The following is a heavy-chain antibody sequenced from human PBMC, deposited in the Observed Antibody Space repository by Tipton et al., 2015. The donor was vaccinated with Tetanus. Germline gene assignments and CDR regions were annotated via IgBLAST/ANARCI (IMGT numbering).Heavy chain of an antibody. CDR2: TYHSGST. CDR3: ARPHSLGNYLY. CDR1: GDSISTSTYY. D-gene: IGHD1-7*01. V-gene: IGHV4-39*01. J-gene: IGHJ4*02. Sequence: TLSLTCIVSGDSISTSTYYWGWIRQSPGKGLEWIGSTYHSGSTYSNPSLKSRVTISVDTSGNQFSLSLSSVTAADTAVYYCARPHSLGNYLYWGRGTLVTVSS.